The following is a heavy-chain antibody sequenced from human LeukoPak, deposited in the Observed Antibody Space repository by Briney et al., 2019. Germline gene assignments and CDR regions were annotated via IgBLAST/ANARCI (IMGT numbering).Heavy chain of an antibody. J-gene: IGHJ6*03. CDR3: ARDAGLRWFGENYYYMDA. CDR2: ITDTGNGT. D-gene: IGHD3-10*01. CDR1: GVTFSSYG. Sequence: GGSLRLSCAVSGVTFSSYGMTWIRQVPGKGLQWIPAITDTGNGTYYGDSVKGRFTVSRDNSKKTLYLQMNSLRVEDTAIYFCARDAGLRWFGENYYYMDAWGKGTTVTISS. V-gene: IGHV3-23*01.